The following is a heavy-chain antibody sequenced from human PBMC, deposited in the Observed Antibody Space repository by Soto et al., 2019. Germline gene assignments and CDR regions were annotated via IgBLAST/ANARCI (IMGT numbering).Heavy chain of an antibody. D-gene: IGHD1-7*01. CDR2: ISANGQGI. CDR1: GFTFSTYA. Sequence: GGSLRLSCASSGFTFSTYALSWVRQAPGKGLEWVSAISANGQGIYYADSVRGRFTISRDNSKNTIFLHMDSLRAEDTAVYYCAKDRNYPRDQFHYWGQGTLVTVSS. V-gene: IGHV3-23*01. CDR3: AKDRNYPRDQFHY. J-gene: IGHJ4*02.